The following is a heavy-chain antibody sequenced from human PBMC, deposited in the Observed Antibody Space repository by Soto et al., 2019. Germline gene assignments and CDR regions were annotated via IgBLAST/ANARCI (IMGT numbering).Heavy chain of an antibody. D-gene: IGHD5-18*01. CDR1: GESVTSGNYY. CDR3: ARIPLDTSMLYWFDP. Sequence: SETLSLTCTVSGESVTSGNYYWIWIPQPPGKGLDWIGYIYYSGNTNYSPSLKSRVTMSLDRYNNQFSLILSSVTVADTAVYYCARIPLDTSMLYWFDPWCQGILVNVSS. V-gene: IGHV4-61*01. J-gene: IGHJ5*01. CDR2: IYYSGNT.